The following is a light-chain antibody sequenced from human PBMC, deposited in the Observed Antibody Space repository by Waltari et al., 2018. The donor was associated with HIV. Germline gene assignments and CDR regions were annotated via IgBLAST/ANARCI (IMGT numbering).Light chain of an antibody. V-gene: IGLV3-19*01. J-gene: IGLJ2*01. Sequence: SSELPQDPAVSVALGQTVRIPCQGDSPRSYYASWYQQKPGQAPVLVINGKNNRPSGIPDRFSGSSSGNTASLTITGAQAEDEADYYCNSRDNNDNHVVFGGGTKVTVL. CDR3: NSRDNNDNHVV. CDR2: GKN. CDR1: SPRSYY.